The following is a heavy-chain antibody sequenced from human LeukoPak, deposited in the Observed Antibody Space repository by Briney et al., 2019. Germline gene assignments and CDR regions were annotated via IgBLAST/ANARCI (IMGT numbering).Heavy chain of an antibody. Sequence: PGGFLRLSCAASGFTVSSNYMSWVRQAPGKGLEWVSVIYSGGSTYYADSVKGRFTISRDNSKNTLYLQMNSLRAEDTAVYYCARSNYGSGSYYSLRWFDPWGQGTLVTVSS. D-gene: IGHD3-10*01. CDR1: GFTVSSNY. CDR2: IYSGGST. J-gene: IGHJ5*02. V-gene: IGHV3-53*01. CDR3: ARSNYGSGSYYSLRWFDP.